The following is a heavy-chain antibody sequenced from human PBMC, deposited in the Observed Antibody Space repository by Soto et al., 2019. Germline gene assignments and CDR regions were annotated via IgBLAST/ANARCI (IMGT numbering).Heavy chain of an antibody. CDR2: IKSKTDGGTT. Sequence: EVQLVESGGGLVKPGGSLRLSCAASGFTFSNAWMNWVRQAPGKGLELVGRIKSKTDGGTTDYAAPVKGRFTISRDDSKTTLYLQMNSLKTEDTAVYYCTTFMITFGGVIVRHFDYWGQGTLVTVSS. CDR1: GFTFSNAW. D-gene: IGHD3-16*02. CDR3: TTFMITFGGVIVRHFDY. J-gene: IGHJ4*02. V-gene: IGHV3-15*07.